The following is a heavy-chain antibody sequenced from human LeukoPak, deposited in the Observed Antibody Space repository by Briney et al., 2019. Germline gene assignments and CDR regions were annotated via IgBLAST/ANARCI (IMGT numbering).Heavy chain of an antibody. CDR1: GGTFSSYA. CDR2: IIPIFGTA. CDR3: ARDFSGNTGKVVDY. V-gene: IGHV1-69*05. Sequence: ASVKVSCKASGGTFSSYAISWVRQAPGQGLEWMGGIIPIFGTANYAQKFQGRVTITTDESTSTAYMELSSLRSDDTAVYYRARDFSGNTGKVVDYWGQGTLVTVSS. D-gene: IGHD1/OR15-1a*01. J-gene: IGHJ4*02.